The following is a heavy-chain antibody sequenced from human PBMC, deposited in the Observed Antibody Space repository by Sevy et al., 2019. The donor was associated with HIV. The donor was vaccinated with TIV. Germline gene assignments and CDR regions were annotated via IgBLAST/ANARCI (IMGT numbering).Heavy chain of an antibody. D-gene: IGHD3-9*01. CDR3: ARGTHIDNYDNSANYGHADY. V-gene: IGHV3-33*01. Sequence: GGSLRLSCAASGFRFNEYGMHWVRQAPGTGLEWVAVIWFDGSPKYYADSVRGRFTISRDLSKNTMSLQMKNLRAEDSAVYFCARGTHIDNYDNSANYGHADYWGQGTQVTVSS. CDR1: GFRFNEYG. J-gene: IGHJ4*02. CDR2: IWFDGSPK.